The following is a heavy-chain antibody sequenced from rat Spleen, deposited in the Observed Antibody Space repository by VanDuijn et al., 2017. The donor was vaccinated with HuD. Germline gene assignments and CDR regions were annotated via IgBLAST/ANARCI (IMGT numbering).Heavy chain of an antibody. D-gene: IGHD4-6*01. J-gene: IGHJ2*01. Sequence: EVQLVESDGGLVQPGRSLKLSCAASGFTFSDYYMAWVRQAPTKGLEWVATISSDGISTYYRDSVRGRFTISSNNAESTLYLQMDSLRSEDTATYYCTRHWGYWGQGVMVTVSS. CDR1: GFTFSDYY. V-gene: IGHV5-29*01. CDR3: TRHWGY. CDR2: ISSDGIST.